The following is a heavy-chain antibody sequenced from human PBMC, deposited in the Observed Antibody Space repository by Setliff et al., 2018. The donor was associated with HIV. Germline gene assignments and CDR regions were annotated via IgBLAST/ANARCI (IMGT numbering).Heavy chain of an antibody. CDR2: INTKTGNP. CDR3: ARDKRLFYFDS. J-gene: IGHJ4*02. CDR1: GYNVTVSA. Sequence: ASVKVSCKASGYNVTVSAIHWVRQAPGQALEWLGWINTKTGNPTYAQGLTGQFVFSLDTSISTAYLQISSLKAEDTAVYYCARDKRLFYFDSWGQGTLVTVSS. V-gene: IGHV7-4-1*02.